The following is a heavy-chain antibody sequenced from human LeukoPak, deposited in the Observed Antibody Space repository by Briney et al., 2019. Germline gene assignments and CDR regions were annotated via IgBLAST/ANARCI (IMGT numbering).Heavy chain of an antibody. CDR2: SYYSGSA. CDR1: GDSLSGSRYY. CDR3: ARHSVAGVKLVDY. J-gene: IGHJ4*02. Sequence: SETLSLTCTLSGDSLSGSRYYWGWIRQPPGKGLEWLGNSYYSGSASYNPSLKSRFTMSVDTSKNQFSLKLSSVTAADTAVYYCARHSVAGVKLVDYWGQGTLVTVSS. V-gene: IGHV4-39*01. D-gene: IGHD6-19*01.